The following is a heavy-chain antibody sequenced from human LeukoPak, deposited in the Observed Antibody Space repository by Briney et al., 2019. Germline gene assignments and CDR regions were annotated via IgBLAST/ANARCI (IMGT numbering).Heavy chain of an antibody. V-gene: IGHV3-23*01. CDR2: ISGSGGST. CDR1: GFTFSSYA. Sequence: GGSLRLSCAASGFTFSSYAMSWVRQAPGKGLEWVSAISGSGGSTYYADPVKGRFTISRDNSKNTLYLQMNSLRAEDTAVYYCAILSAQRGSGSYRFDYWGQGTLVTVSS. J-gene: IGHJ4*02. CDR3: AILSAQRGSGSYRFDY. D-gene: IGHD1-26*01.